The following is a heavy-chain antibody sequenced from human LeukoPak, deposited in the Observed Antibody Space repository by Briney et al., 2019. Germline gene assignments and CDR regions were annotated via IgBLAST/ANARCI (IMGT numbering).Heavy chain of an antibody. CDR1: GGSISNYY. CDR3: ARHPARYSYGSNFDY. CDR2: IYYSGST. V-gene: IGHV4-59*08. Sequence: SETLSLTCTVSGGSISNYYWSWIRQPPGKGLEWIGYIYYSGSTNYNPSLKSRVIISVDTSKNQFSLKLSSVTAADTAVYYCARHPARYSYGSNFDYWGQGTLVTVSS. J-gene: IGHJ4*02. D-gene: IGHD5-18*01.